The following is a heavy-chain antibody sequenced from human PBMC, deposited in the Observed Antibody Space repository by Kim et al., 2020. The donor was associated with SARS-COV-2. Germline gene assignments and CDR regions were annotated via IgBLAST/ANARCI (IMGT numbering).Heavy chain of an antibody. J-gene: IGHJ4*02. Sequence: AQRFQGRVTMTRNTSTSTVYMELSSLRSEDTAVYYCASSTRWFGAPFDYWGQGTLVTVSS. CDR3: ASSTRWFGAPFDY. D-gene: IGHD3-10*01. V-gene: IGHV1-46*01.